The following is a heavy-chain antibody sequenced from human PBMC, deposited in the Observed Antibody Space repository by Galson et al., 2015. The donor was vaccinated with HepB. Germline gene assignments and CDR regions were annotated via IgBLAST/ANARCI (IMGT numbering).Heavy chain of an antibody. Sequence: SVKVSCKASGYTFTSYAMNWVRQAPGQGLEWMGWINTNTENPTYAQGFTGRFVFSLDTSVSTAYLQISSLKAEDTAVYYCARDRHFDGYEWGAFDIWGQGTMVTVSS. J-gene: IGHJ3*02. CDR1: GYTFTSYA. CDR3: ARDRHFDGYEWGAFDI. D-gene: IGHD5-12*01. V-gene: IGHV7-4-1*02. CDR2: INTNTENP.